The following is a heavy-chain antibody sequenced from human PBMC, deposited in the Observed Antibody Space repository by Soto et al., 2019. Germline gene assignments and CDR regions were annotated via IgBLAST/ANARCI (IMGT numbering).Heavy chain of an antibody. CDR2: ISYDGSNK. J-gene: IGHJ4*02. D-gene: IGHD2-21*01. CDR3: ARDKDAVAHLAY. CDR1: GFTFSSYA. Sequence: GGSLRLSCAASGFTFSSYAMHWVRQAPGKGLEWVAVISYDGSNKYYADSVKGRFTISRDNSKNTLYLQMNSLRTEDAAVYYCARDKDAVAHLAYWGQGTLVTVSS. V-gene: IGHV3-30-3*01.